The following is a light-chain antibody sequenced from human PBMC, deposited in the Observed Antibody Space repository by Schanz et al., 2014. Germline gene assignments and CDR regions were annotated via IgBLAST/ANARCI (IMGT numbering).Light chain of an antibody. J-gene: IGLJ3*02. CDR2: GNS. V-gene: IGLV1-47*02. Sequence: QSVLTQPPSVSGTPGQRVTISCSGSSSTIGSNYVYWYQQLPGTAPKLLIYGNSNRPSGVPDRFSGSKSGTSASLAIIGLQSEDEADYYCATWDDGLTARVFGGGTKLTVL. CDR3: ATWDDGLTARV. CDR1: SSTIGSNY.